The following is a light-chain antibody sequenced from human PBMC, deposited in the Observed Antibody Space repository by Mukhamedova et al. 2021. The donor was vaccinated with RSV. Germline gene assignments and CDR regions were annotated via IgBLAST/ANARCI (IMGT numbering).Light chain of an antibody. CDR3: QQYGGSFT. Sequence: APRLLIYGASSRATGVPDRFSGSESGTDFTLTISRLEPEDFAVYYCQQYGGSFTFGPGT. J-gene: IGKJ3*01. CDR2: GAS. V-gene: IGKV3-20*01.